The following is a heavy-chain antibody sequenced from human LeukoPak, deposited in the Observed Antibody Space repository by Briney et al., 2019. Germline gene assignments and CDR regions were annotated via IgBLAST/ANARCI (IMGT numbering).Heavy chain of an antibody. J-gene: IGHJ5*02. Sequence: ASVKVSCKASGHTFATYGFTWVRQAPGQGLEWMGWISGENDNSRFAQKFRGRLIVTIDTSTTTSYMELRSLKYDDTAIYYCARGVAGTCRSSSCYANWFDPWGQGTLVTVSS. CDR2: ISGENDNS. CDR1: GHTFATYG. CDR3: ARGVAGTCRSSSCYANWFDP. V-gene: IGHV1-18*01. D-gene: IGHD2-2*01.